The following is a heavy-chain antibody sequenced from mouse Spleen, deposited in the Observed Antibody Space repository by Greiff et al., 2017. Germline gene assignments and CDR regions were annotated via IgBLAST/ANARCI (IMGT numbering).Heavy chain of an antibody. V-gene: IGHV1-42*01. D-gene: IGHD2-3*01. J-gene: IGHJ2*01. CDR3: ARWYDGYLFDY. CDR2: INPSTGGT. CDR1: GYSFTGYY. Sequence: VQLQQSGPELVKPGASVKISCKASGYSFTGYYMNWVKQSPEKSLEWIGEINPSTGGTTYNQKFKAKATLTVDKSSSTAYMQLKSLTSEDSAVYYCARWYDGYLFDYWGQGTTLTVSS.